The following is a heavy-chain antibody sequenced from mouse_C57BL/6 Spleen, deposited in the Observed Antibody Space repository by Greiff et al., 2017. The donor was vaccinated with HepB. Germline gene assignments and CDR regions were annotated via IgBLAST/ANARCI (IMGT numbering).Heavy chain of an antibody. Sequence: VKLVESGAELVRPGASVTLSCKASGYTFTDYEMHWVKQTPVHGLEWIGAIDPETGGTAYNQKFKGKAILTADKSSSTAYMELRSLTSEDSAVYYCTRGATVEDLFDYWGQGTTLTVSS. CDR3: TRGATVEDLFDY. CDR1: GYTFTDYE. V-gene: IGHV1-15*01. J-gene: IGHJ2*01. CDR2: IDPETGGT. D-gene: IGHD1-1*01.